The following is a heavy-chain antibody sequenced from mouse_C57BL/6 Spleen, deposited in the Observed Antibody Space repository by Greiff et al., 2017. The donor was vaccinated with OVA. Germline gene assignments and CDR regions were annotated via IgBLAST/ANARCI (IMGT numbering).Heavy chain of an antibody. Sequence: QVQLKQPGAELVKPGASVKLSCKASGYTFTSYWMQWVKQRPGQGLEWIGEIDPSDSYTNYNQKFKGKATLTVDTSSSTAYMQLSSLTSEDSAVYYCARFVSYYFDYWGQGTTLTVSS. CDR3: ARFVSYYFDY. D-gene: IGHD6-2*01. V-gene: IGHV1-50*01. CDR1: GYTFTSYW. J-gene: IGHJ2*01. CDR2: IDPSDSYT.